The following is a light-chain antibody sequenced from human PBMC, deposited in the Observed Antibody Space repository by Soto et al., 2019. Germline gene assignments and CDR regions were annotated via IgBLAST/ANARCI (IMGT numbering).Light chain of an antibody. V-gene: IGLV2-23*01. CDR1: DSDVGIYNL. Sequence: QSVLNQPASVSGSPGQSITISRPGTDSDVGIYNLVSWYQQHPGKAPKLVIYKGSERPSGDSNRFSGSKSGNTASLTISGLQAEDEADYYCCSYAGSSTFYVFGTGTKVTVL. CDR3: CSYAGSSTFYV. J-gene: IGLJ1*01. CDR2: KGS.